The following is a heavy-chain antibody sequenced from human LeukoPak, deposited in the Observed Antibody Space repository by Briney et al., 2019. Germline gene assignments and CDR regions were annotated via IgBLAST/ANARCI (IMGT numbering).Heavy chain of an antibody. V-gene: IGHV3-66*02. CDR3: AQGHCSGGSCPET. CDR2: IFNDGRT. J-gene: IGHJ5*02. CDR1: GFSVSSNY. D-gene: IGHD2-15*01. Sequence: GGSLRLSCAASGFSVSSNYLNWVRQAPGQGLQWVSIIFNDGRTYYGDSVKGRFTISRDISKNALYLQMNSLRHEDSAIYFCAQGHCSGGSCPETWGQGTLVTVSS.